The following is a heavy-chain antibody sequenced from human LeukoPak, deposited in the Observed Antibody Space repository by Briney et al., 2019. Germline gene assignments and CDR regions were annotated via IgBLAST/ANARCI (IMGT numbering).Heavy chain of an antibody. CDR2: INEGGRTT. Sequence: GGSLRLSCAASGFTFSSNWMHWVRQAPGKGLVWVSRINEGGRTTNYADSVKGRFTISRDNAKNTLDLQMNSLRAEDTAVYYCVRDLGGRSGHWGQGTLVTVSS. J-gene: IGHJ4*02. CDR3: VRDLGGRSGH. CDR1: GFTFSSNW. D-gene: IGHD1-26*01. V-gene: IGHV3-74*01.